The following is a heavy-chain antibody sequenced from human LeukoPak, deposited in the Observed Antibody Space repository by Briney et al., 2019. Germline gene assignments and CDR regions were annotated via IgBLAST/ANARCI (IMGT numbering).Heavy chain of an antibody. Sequence: GASVNVSRKASGGTFCSYAISWVRQAPGQGLEWMGGIIPIFGTANYAQKFQGRVTITADESTSTAYMELSSLRSEDTAVYYCAREQDYGDYTWGQGSQVTVSS. CDR2: IIPIFGTA. V-gene: IGHV1-69*01. CDR1: GGTFCSYA. CDR3: AREQDYGDYT. D-gene: IGHD4-17*01. J-gene: IGHJ4*02.